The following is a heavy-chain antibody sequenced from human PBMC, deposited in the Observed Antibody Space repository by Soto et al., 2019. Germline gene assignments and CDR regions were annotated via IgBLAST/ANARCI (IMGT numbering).Heavy chain of an antibody. CDR3: ARDLSRYCSGGSCYDSHGMDV. CDR2: IYYSGST. Sequence: QVQLQESGPGLVKPSQTPSLTCTVSGGSISSGDYYWSWIRQPPGKGLEWIGYIYYSGSTYYNPSLKSRVTISVDTSKNQFSLKLSSVTAADTAVYYCARDLSRYCSGGSCYDSHGMDVWGQGTTVTVSS. CDR1: GGSISSGDYY. J-gene: IGHJ6*02. V-gene: IGHV4-30-4*01. D-gene: IGHD2-15*01.